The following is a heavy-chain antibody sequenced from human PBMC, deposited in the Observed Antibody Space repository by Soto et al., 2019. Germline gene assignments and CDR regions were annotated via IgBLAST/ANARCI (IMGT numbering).Heavy chain of an antibody. CDR3: ARNQPPVLRYFDWLPEQIDY. J-gene: IGHJ4*02. V-gene: IGHV1-18*01. CDR1: GYTFTSYG. D-gene: IGHD3-9*01. CDR2: ISAYNGNT. Sequence: ASVKVSCKASGYTFTSYGISWVRQAPGQGLEWMGWISAYNGNTNYAQKLQGRVTMTTDTSTSTAYMELRSLRSDDTAVYYCARNQPPVLRYFDWLPEQIDYWGQGTLVTVSS.